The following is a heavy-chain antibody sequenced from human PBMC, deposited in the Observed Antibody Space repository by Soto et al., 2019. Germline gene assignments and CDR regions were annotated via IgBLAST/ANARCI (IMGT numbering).Heavy chain of an antibody. CDR2: ISWNSGSI. CDR3: AYETAGGIRGSVPVLAFLLNRSSDL. Sequence: WVSGISWNSGSIGYADSVKGRFTISRDNAKNSLYLQMNSLRAEDTALYYCAYETAGGIRGSVPVLAFLLNRSSDL. V-gene: IGHV3-9*01. D-gene: IGHD1-20*01. J-gene: IGHJ2*01.